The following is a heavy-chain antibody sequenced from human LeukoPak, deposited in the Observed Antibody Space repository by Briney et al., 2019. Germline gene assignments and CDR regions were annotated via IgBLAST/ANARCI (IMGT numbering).Heavy chain of an antibody. CDR1: GFTFSSYG. Sequence: GGSLRLSCAASGFTFSSYGIHWVRQAPGKGLEWVAFIRYDGSNKYYADSVKGRFTISRDNSKNTLYLQMNSLRAEDTAVYYCAKNDILTGYYYYYYMDVWGKGTTVTISS. J-gene: IGHJ6*03. D-gene: IGHD3-9*01. V-gene: IGHV3-30*02. CDR3: AKNDILTGYYYYYYMDV. CDR2: IRYDGSNK.